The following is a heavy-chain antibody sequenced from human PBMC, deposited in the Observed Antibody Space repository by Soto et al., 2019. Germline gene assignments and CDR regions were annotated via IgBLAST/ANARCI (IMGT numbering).Heavy chain of an antibody. D-gene: IGHD3-22*01. CDR2: FTPEDGET. Sequence: GASVKVSCKLSGSSLSEWSIHWVRQAPGKGLEWMGGFTPEDGETVYAHKFLGRVTMTEDTSAHTAFLELTSLKFDDTAVYFCGTDAYPNSSGNASDYWGQGTLVTVSS. J-gene: IGHJ4*02. CDR3: GTDAYPNSSGNASDY. V-gene: IGHV1-24*01. CDR1: GSSLSEWS.